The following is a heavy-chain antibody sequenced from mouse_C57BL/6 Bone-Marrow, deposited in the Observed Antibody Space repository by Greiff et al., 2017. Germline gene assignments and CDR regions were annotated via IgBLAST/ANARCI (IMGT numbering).Heavy chain of an antibody. CDR2: ISYDGSN. V-gene: IGHV3-6*01. CDR3: ATMVTTRDFDY. J-gene: IGHJ2*01. CDR1: GYSITSGYY. Sequence: ESGPGLVKPSQSLSLTCSVTGYSITSGYYWNWIRQFPGNKLEWMGYISYDGSNNYNPSLKNRISITRDTSKNQFFLKLNSVTTEDTATYYCATMVTTRDFDYWGQGTTLTVSS. D-gene: IGHD2-2*01.